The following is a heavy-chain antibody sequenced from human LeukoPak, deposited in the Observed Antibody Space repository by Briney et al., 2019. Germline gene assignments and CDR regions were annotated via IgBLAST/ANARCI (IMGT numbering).Heavy chain of an antibody. Sequence: GGSLRLSCAASGFTFGSYAMSWVRQAPGKGLEWVSAISGSGGSTYYADSVKGRFTISRDNSKNTLYLQMNSPRAEDTAVYYCAKAVGTVTSSGYFDYWGQGTLVTVSS. V-gene: IGHV3-23*01. J-gene: IGHJ4*02. D-gene: IGHD4-17*01. CDR1: GFTFGSYA. CDR3: AKAVGTVTSSGYFDY. CDR2: ISGSGGST.